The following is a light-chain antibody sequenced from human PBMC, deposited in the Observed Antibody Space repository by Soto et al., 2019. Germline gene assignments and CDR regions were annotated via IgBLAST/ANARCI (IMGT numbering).Light chain of an antibody. CDR2: GNS. CDR3: QSYDRSLDRV. CDR1: SSNIGAGYD. Sequence: QSVLTQPPSVSGAPGQRVTISCTGSSSNIGAGYDVHWYKKLPGTAPKLLIYGNSNRPSGVPDRFSDSKSGTSASLAITGLQAEDEADYYCQSYDRSLDRVFGGGTKVTVL. J-gene: IGLJ3*02. V-gene: IGLV1-40*01.